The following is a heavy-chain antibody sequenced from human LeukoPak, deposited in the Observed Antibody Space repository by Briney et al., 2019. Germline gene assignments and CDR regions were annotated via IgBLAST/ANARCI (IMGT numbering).Heavy chain of an antibody. CDR2: INHSGST. CDR3: ARQDGGYSYGNAFDY. D-gene: IGHD5-18*01. Sequence: PSETLSLTCAVYGGSFSGYYWIWIRQPSGKGLEWIGEINHSGSTNYNPSLKSRVTISVDTSKNQFSLKLSSVTAADTAVYYCARQDGGYSYGNAFDYWGQGTLVTVSS. V-gene: IGHV4-34*01. CDR1: GGSFSGYY. J-gene: IGHJ4*02.